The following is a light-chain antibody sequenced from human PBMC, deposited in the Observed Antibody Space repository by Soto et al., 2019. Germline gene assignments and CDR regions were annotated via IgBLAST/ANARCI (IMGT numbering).Light chain of an antibody. CDR2: GAS. CDR1: QSISSTS. CDR3: QQYGNSPFT. J-gene: IGKJ5*01. V-gene: IGKV3-20*01. Sequence: EIVLTQSPSTLSLSLGERATLSCRASQSISSTSLAWYQQKPGQAPRLLIYGASTRATGIPDRFSGSESGTDFTLTISRLEPEDFVVYYCQQYGNSPFTFGQGTRLEIK.